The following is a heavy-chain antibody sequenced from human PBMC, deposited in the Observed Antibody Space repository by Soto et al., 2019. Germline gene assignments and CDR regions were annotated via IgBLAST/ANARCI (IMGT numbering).Heavy chain of an antibody. D-gene: IGHD3-10*01. CDR2: INHSGST. V-gene: IGHV4-34*01. Sequence: SETLSLTCAVYGGSVSGYYWSWIRQPPGKGLEWIGEINHSGSTNYNPSLKSRVTLSVDTSKNQFSLKLSSVTASDTAVYYCARGSKFGNDYGSGSLNWFVAWGQGTLVTLS. CDR1: GGSVSGYY. CDR3: ARGSKFGNDYGSGSLNWFVA. J-gene: IGHJ5*02.